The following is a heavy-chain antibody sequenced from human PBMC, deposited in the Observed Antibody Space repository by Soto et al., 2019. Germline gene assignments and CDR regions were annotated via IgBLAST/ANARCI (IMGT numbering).Heavy chain of an antibody. D-gene: IGHD4-17*01. CDR3: ATAYSDRSAMDV. V-gene: IGHV1-46*01. CDR2: INPSGGST. CDR1: GYTFTSYY. J-gene: IGHJ6*02. Sequence: QVQLVQSGAEVKKPGASVKVSCKASGYTFTSYYMHWVRQAPGQGLEWMGIINPSGGSTSYAQKFLGRVTMTRDTSTSTVYMEVSSLRSEDTAVYYCATAYSDRSAMDVWGQGTTVTVSS.